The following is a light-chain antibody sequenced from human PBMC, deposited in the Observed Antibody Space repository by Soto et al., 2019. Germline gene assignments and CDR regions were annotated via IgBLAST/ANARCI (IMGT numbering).Light chain of an antibody. J-gene: IGKJ2*01. Sequence: DVVMTQSPLSLPVTLGQPASISCRSSQSLAYSDGNTYLNWFQQRPGQSPRRLIYNVSNRDSGVPDRFSGGGSGTDFTLKISRVEAEDVGVYNCMQGTHWPYTFGQGTKLEIK. CDR3: MQGTHWPYT. V-gene: IGKV2-30*01. CDR1: QSLAYSDGNTY. CDR2: NVS.